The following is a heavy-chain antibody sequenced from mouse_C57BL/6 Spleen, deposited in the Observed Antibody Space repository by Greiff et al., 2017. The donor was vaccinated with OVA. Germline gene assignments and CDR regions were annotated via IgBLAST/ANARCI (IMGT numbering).Heavy chain of an antibody. V-gene: IGHV3-6*01. Sequence: EVQLQESGPGLVKPSQSLSLTCSVTGYSITSGYYWNWIRQFPGNKLEWMGYISYDGSNNYNPSLKNRISITRDTSKNQFFLKLNSVTTEDTATYYCARSGRITTVEGYAMDYWGQGTSVTVSS. J-gene: IGHJ4*01. CDR1: GYSITSGYY. CDR3: ARSGRITTVEGYAMDY. CDR2: ISYDGSN. D-gene: IGHD1-1*01.